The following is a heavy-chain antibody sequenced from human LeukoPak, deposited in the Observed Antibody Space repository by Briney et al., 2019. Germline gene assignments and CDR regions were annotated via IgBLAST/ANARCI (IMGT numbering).Heavy chain of an antibody. CDR1: GYTLTSYG. Sequence: ASVKVSCKASGYTLTSYGISWVRQAPGQGLEWMGWISAYNGNTNYAQNLQGRVTMTTDTSTSTAYMELRSLRSDDTAVYYCARDSDGNYYYYYGMDVWGQGTTVTVSS. D-gene: IGHD4-17*01. V-gene: IGHV1-18*01. J-gene: IGHJ6*02. CDR2: ISAYNGNT. CDR3: ARDSDGNYYYYYGMDV.